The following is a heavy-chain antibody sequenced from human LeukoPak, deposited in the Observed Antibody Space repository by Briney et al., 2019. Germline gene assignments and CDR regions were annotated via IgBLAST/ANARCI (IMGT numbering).Heavy chain of an antibody. V-gene: IGHV3-30*02. J-gene: IGHJ4*02. D-gene: IGHD5-12*01. CDR1: GFAFSSYG. CDR2: IRYDGSNR. Sequence: PGRSLRLSCAASGFAFSSYGMHWVRQAPGKGLEWVAFIRYDGSNRNYADSVKGRFTISRDNSKNTLYLQMNSLRAEDTAVYYCARVDSGYDPLGHFDYWGQGTLVTVSS. CDR3: ARVDSGYDPLGHFDY.